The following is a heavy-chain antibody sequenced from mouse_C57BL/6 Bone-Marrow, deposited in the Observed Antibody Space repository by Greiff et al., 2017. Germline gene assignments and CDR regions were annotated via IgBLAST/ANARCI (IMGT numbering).Heavy chain of an antibody. CDR2: IYPGSGNT. V-gene: IGHV1-76*01. CDR3: ARGGYYGSRGYFDV. Sequence: VQLQQSGAELVRPGASVKLSCKASGYTFTDYYINWVKQRPGQGLEWIARIYPGSGNTYYNEKFKGKATLTAEKSSSTAYMQLSSLTSEDSAVYFCARGGYYGSRGYFDVWGTGTTVTVAS. CDR1: GYTFTDYY. D-gene: IGHD1-1*01. J-gene: IGHJ1*03.